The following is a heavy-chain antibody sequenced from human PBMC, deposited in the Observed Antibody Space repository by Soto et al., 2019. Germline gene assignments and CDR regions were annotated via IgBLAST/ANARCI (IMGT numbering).Heavy chain of an antibody. Sequence: RGSLRLSCAASGFSFSSYGMHWVRQAPGRGLEWVTVISNDGNRKYYGESVEGRFSVSRDNDKDTLYLQMNGLRPEDTGVYYCAKDRRQLSALDMWGQGTTVTVSS. CDR3: AKDRRQLSALDM. D-gene: IGHD6-6*01. V-gene: IGHV3-30*18. J-gene: IGHJ3*02. CDR1: GFSFSSYG. CDR2: ISNDGNRK.